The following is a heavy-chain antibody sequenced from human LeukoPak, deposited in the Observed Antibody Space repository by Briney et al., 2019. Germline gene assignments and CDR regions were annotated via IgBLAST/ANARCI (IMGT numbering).Heavy chain of an antibody. V-gene: IGHV1-69*04. D-gene: IGHD3-3*01. CDR1: GGTFSSYA. CDR2: IIPILGIA. CDR3: ARSAQYYDFWSGTYYFDC. Sequence: ASVKVSCKASGGTFSSYAISWVRQAPGQGLEWMGRIIPILGIANYAQKFQGRVTITADKSTSTAYMELSSLRSEDTAVYYCARSAQYYDFWSGTYYFDCWGQGTLVTVSS. J-gene: IGHJ4*02.